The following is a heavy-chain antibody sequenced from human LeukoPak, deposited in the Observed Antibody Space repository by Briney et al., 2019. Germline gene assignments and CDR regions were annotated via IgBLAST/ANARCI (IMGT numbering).Heavy chain of an antibody. CDR1: GYSISSGYY. D-gene: IGHD4-23*01. J-gene: IGHJ6*03. CDR3: AREVADYGGYYYYHYMDV. Sequence: SETLSLTCTVSGYSISSGYYWGWIRQPPGKGLEWIGSIYHSGSTYYNPSLKSRVTISVDTSKNQFSLRLRSVTAADTAMYYCAREVADYGGYYYYHYMDVWGKGTTVTISS. V-gene: IGHV4-38-2*02. CDR2: IYHSGST.